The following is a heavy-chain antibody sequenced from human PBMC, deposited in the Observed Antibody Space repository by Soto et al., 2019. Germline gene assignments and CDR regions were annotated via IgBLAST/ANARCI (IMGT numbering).Heavy chain of an antibody. V-gene: IGHV3-49*03. J-gene: IGHJ3*02. Sequence: EVQLVESGGGLVQPGRSLRLSCTASGFTFGDYAMSWFRQAPGKVLEWVGFIRSRASGGTTEYAASVKGRSTISRDDSKRIAYLQMNSLKTEDTVVYYCTKECSGGSGYPLEAFDIWGQGTMVTVSS. D-gene: IGHD2-15*01. CDR2: IRSRASGGTT. CDR3: TKECSGGSGYPLEAFDI. CDR1: GFTFGDYA.